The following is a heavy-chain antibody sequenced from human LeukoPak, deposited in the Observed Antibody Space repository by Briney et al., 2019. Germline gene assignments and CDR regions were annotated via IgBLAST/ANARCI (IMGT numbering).Heavy chain of an antibody. CDR2: IYHSGNT. CDR1: GSSISSGNY. D-gene: IGHD2-15*01. J-gene: IGHJ4*02. V-gene: IGHV4-38-2*01. Sequence: SETLSLTCGVSGSSISSGNYWGWIRQPPGQGLEWIGTIYHSGNTYYNPSLKSRVTLSVDASKNQFSLNLNSVTAADTAVYFCARGGFCSGPTCYSLWFWGPGTLVTVSS. CDR3: ARGGFCSGPTCYSLWF.